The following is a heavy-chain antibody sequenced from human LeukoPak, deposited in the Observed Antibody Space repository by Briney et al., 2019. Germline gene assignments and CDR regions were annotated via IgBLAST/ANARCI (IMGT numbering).Heavy chain of an antibody. J-gene: IGHJ4*02. CDR1: GGSIDSYY. CDR2: IYYTGST. Sequence: PSETLSLTCTVSGGSIDSYYWSWIRQPPGKGLEWIGYIYYTGSTEYHPSLKSRVAISLDTSKNQFSLKLTSVTAADTAVYYCARVSQSAKSSFDYGGQETLVSVPS. V-gene: IGHV4-59*12. CDR3: ARVSQSAKSSFDY.